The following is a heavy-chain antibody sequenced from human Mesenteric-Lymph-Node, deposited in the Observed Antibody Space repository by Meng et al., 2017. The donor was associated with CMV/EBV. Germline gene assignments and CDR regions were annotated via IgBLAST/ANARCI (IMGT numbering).Heavy chain of an antibody. J-gene: IGHJ4*02. D-gene: IGHD3-3*01. V-gene: IGHV3-15*01. Sequence: WMRQSPGKGLEWVGRIKSKTDGGTTDYAAPVKGRFTISRDDSKNTLYLQMNSLKTEDTAVYYCTTDLLRFLEWLDYWGQGTLVTVSS. CDR3: TTDLLRFLEWLDY. CDR2: IKSKTDGGTT.